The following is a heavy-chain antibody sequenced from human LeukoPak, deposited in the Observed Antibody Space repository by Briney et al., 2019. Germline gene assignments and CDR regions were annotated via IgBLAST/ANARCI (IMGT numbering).Heavy chain of an antibody. D-gene: IGHD1-26*01. J-gene: IGHJ6*02. CDR3: ARSGSYGLGYYYYGMDV. CDR1: GGTFSSYA. CDR2: IIPILGIA. V-gene: IGHV1-69*04. Sequence: SVKVSCKASGGTFSSYAISWVRQAPGQGLKWMGRIIPILGIANYAQKFQGRVTITADKSTSTAYMELSSLRSEDTAVYYCARSGSYGLGYYYYGMDVWGQGTTVTVSS.